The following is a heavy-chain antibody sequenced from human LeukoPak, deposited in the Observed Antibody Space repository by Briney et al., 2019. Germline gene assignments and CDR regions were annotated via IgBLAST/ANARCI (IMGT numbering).Heavy chain of an antibody. J-gene: IGHJ4*02. CDR2: ITGSGANT. Sequence: PGGSLRLSCAASGFTFRSYVMSWVRQAPGEGLEWVSTITGSGANTYYADSVKGRFTITRDNSKNTLYLQMNSLRAEDTAEYYCAKYCSGGSCYSGLNYWGQGTLVTVSS. V-gene: IGHV3-23*01. CDR1: GFTFRSYV. CDR3: AKYCSGGSCYSGLNY. D-gene: IGHD2-15*01.